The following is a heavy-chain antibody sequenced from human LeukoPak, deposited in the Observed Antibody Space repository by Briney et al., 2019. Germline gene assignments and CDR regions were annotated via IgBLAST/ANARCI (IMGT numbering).Heavy chain of an antibody. CDR1: GFTFSDYY. D-gene: IGHD2-21*01. J-gene: IGHJ4*02. Sequence: GGSLRLSCAASGFTFSDYYLSLIRPAPGKGPGWGSYISGSGSTIYYADSVKGRFTISRDNAKNSLYLQMNSLRAEDTVVYYCAADSDWGQGTLVTVSS. CDR3: AADSD. CDR2: ISGSGSTI. V-gene: IGHV3-11*01.